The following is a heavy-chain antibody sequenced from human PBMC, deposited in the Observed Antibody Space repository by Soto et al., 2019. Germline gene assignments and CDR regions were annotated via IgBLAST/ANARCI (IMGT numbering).Heavy chain of an antibody. CDR2: IYWADDK. D-gene: IGHD3-3*01. V-gene: IGHV2-5*02. Sequence: QITLNESGPTVVRPTETLTLTCRFSGFSLTTSGVGVGWIRQSPGKAPEWLALIYWADDKRYSASLKSRLTIAKDNSKIQVVLTVSDLDPTDTATYYCAHRVRRTVFGLVTTTAIYFDFWGQGTPVAVSS. J-gene: IGHJ4*02. CDR1: GFSLTTSGVG. CDR3: AHRVRRTVFGLVTTTAIYFDF.